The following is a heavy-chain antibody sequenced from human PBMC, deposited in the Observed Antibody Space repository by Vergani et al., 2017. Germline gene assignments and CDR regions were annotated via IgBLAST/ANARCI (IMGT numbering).Heavy chain of an antibody. Sequence: QVQLQESGPGLVKPSETLSLTCTVPGGSISSYYWSWIRQPPGKGLEWIVYIYYSGSTNYNPSLKSRVTISVDTSKNQFSLKLSSVTAADTAVYYCARDSGYSSSWGNWFDPWGQGTLVTVSS. V-gene: IGHV4-59*01. J-gene: IGHJ5*02. D-gene: IGHD6-13*01. CDR2: IYYSGST. CDR1: GGSISSYY. CDR3: ARDSGYSSSWGNWFDP.